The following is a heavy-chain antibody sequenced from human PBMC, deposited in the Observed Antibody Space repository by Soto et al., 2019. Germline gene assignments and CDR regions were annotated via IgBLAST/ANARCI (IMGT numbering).Heavy chain of an antibody. CDR1: KYTFTNYY. J-gene: IGHJ4*02. CDR2: INPSGDIM. V-gene: IGHV1-46*01. D-gene: IGHD2-2*01. CDR3: VRGHTQWQTSALDS. Sequence: ASVKVSCNASKYTFTNYYMHWVRQAPGQGLEWMGIINPSGDIMRYAQRFQGKVTMTRDTSTDTVYMELGNLRSDDSAIYYCVRGHTQWQTSALDSWGQGTLVTVSS.